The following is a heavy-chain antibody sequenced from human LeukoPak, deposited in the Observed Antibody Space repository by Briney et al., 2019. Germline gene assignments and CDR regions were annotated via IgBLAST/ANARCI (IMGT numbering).Heavy chain of an antibody. D-gene: IGHD6-19*01. V-gene: IGHV4-34*01. CDR1: GGSFSGYY. J-gene: IGHJ3*02. CDR2: INHSGST. Sequence: SGTLSLTCAVYGGSFSGYYWSWIRQPPGKGLEWIGEINHSGSTNYNPSLKSRVTISVDTSKNQFSLKLSSVTAADTAVYYCARVSPYSSGWYERGDAFDIWGQGTMVTVSS. CDR3: ARVSPYSSGWYERGDAFDI.